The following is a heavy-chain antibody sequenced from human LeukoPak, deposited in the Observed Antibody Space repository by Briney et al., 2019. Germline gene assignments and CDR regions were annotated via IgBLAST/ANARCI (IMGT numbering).Heavy chain of an antibody. J-gene: IGHJ4*02. CDR2: FDPEDGET. D-gene: IGHD3-10*01. Sequence: GASVKVSCKVSGYTLTELSMHWARQAPGKGLEWMGGFDPEDGETIYAQKFQGRVTMTEDTSTDTAYMELSSLRSEDTAVYYCATGYYYGSGSYYNPPLGYWGQGTLVTVSS. CDR3: ATGYYYGSGSYYNPPLGY. V-gene: IGHV1-24*01. CDR1: GYTLTELS.